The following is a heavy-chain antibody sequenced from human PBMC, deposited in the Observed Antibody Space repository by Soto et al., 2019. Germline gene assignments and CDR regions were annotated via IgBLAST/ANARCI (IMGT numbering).Heavy chain of an antibody. Sequence: GGSLRLSCAASGLTFSSYAMSWVRQAPGKGLEWVSAISGSGGSTYYADSVKGRFTISRDNSKNTLYLQMNSLRAEDTAVYYCAKRVTPYYYYMDVWGKGTTVTVSS. V-gene: IGHV3-23*01. CDR3: AKRVTPYYYYMDV. D-gene: IGHD2-21*02. CDR1: GLTFSSYA. CDR2: ISGSGGST. J-gene: IGHJ6*03.